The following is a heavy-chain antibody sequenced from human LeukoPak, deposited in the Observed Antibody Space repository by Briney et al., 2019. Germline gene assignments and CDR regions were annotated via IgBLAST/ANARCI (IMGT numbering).Heavy chain of an antibody. V-gene: IGHV4-59*12. CDR2: IYYSGST. CDR1: GGSISLYY. CDR3: ARRCSGYYYYYYYYYMDV. Sequence: WETLTLPCTVSGGSISLYYGRWIRQPPGKGLEWLGYIYYSGSTNFNPSLKSRVTMSVDTSKNQFSLKLSSVTAADTAVYYCARRCSGYYYYYYYYYMDVWGKGTTVTISS. J-gene: IGHJ6*03. D-gene: IGHD3-22*01.